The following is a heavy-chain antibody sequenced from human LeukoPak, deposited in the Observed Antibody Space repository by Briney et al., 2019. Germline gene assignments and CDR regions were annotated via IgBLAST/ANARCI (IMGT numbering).Heavy chain of an antibody. CDR3: ARDDCGDTCYPGGY. CDR2: INAGNGDT. V-gene: IGHV1-3*01. D-gene: IGHD2-21*01. J-gene: IGHJ4*02. CDR1: GYTFTKYV. Sequence: EASVKVSCKASGYTFTKYVVHWVRQAPGQRPEWMGWINAGNGDTKYSQNFQDRVTSTRDTSANTAYMELSSLTSEDTALYYCARDDCGDTCYPGGYWGQGTLVTVSS.